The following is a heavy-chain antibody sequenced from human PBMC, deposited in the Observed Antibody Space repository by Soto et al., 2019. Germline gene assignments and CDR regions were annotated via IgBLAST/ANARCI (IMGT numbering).Heavy chain of an antibody. Sequence: PSETLSLTCTVSGGSISSGDYYWSWIRQPPGKGLEWIGYIYYSGSTYYNPSLKSRVTISVDTSKNKFSLKQSSVTAADTAVYYCARVTSRNDVAPIDYYYYGMDVWGQGTTVTVSS. CDR1: GGSISSGDYY. J-gene: IGHJ6*02. CDR2: IYYSGST. D-gene: IGHD1-1*01. V-gene: IGHV4-30-4*01. CDR3: ARVTSRNDVAPIDYYYYGMDV.